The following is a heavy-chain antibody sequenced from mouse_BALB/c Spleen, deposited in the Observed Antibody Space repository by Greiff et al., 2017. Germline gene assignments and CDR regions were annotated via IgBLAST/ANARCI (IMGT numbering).Heavy chain of an antibody. J-gene: IGHJ2*01. CDR1: GYAFSSYW. CDR2: IYPGDGDT. CDR3: ARIDGYDVRRGYYFDY. D-gene: IGHD2-2*01. Sequence: VQLQQSGAELVRPGSSVKISCKASGYAFSSYWMNWVKQRPGQGLEWLGQIYPGDGDTNYNGKFKGKATLTADKSSSTAYMQLSSLTSEDSAVYYCARIDGYDVRRGYYFDYWGQGTTLTVSS. V-gene: IGHV1-80*01.